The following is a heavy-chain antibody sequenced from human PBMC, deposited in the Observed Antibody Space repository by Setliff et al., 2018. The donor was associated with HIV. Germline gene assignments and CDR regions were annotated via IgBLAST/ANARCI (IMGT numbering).Heavy chain of an antibody. V-gene: IGHV4-38-2*01. CDR2: IYHSGST. CDR3: ARLRPSVADRSYFDH. D-gene: IGHD6-19*01. CDR1: GYSLSSDYY. Sequence: SETLSLTCAVSGYSLSSDYYWGWIRQPPGKGLEWIASIYHSGSTYYNPSLKSRVIISVDTSKNQFSLKVNSVTAADTAVYYCARLRPSVADRSYFDHWGQGTLVTVSS. J-gene: IGHJ4*02.